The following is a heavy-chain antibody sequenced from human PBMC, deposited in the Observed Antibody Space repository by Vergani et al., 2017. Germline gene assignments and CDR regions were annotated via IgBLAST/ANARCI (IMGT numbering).Heavy chain of an antibody. J-gene: IGHJ6*03. V-gene: IGHV4-30-2*01. CDR3: ARVERDYTTRYSYYYYMDV. D-gene: IGHD4-11*01. CDR1: GCSISSGSYS. Sequence: QLQLQESGSGMVKPSQTLSLTCAVSGCSISSGSYSWSWIRQPPGKGLVGIGNISHSGSTYYNPSLMSRVTISVDRSKNQFSLRLISVTAADTAVYYCARVERDYTTRYSYYYYMDVWGKGTTVSVSS. CDR2: ISHSGST.